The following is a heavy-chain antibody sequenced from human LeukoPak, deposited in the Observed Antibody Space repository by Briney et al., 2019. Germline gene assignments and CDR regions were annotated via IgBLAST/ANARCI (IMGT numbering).Heavy chain of an antibody. D-gene: IGHD1-26*01. Sequence: PSETLSLTCSVSDGSINSYYWNWIRRPPGKGLEWIGYIYYNGNTNYSPSLKSRVTMSVDTSKNLFSLKVSSVTAANTAVYYCARGRSNYYGMDVWGQGTTVTVSS. CDR2: IYYNGNT. J-gene: IGHJ6*02. CDR1: DGSINSYY. CDR3: ARGRSNYYGMDV. V-gene: IGHV4-59*01.